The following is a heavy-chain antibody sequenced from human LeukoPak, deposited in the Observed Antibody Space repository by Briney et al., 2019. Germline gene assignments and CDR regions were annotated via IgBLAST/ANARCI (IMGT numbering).Heavy chain of an antibody. CDR3: AREAIAAGKNFDY. CDR2: IRYDGSNK. V-gene: IGHV3-30*02. Sequence: GGSLRLSCAASGFTFSSYGMHWVRRAPGKGLEWVAFIRYDGSNKYYADSVKGRFTISRDNSKNTLYLQMNSLRAEDTAVYYCAREAIAAGKNFDYWGQGTQVTVSS. CDR1: GFTFSSYG. D-gene: IGHD6-25*01. J-gene: IGHJ4*02.